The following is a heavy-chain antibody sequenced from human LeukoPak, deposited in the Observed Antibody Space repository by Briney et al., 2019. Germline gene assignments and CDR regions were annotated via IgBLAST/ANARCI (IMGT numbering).Heavy chain of an antibody. J-gene: IGHJ4*02. CDR1: GYSISSGYY. V-gene: IGHV4-38-2*01. D-gene: IGHD3-10*01. CDR2: IHHSGRT. Sequence: SETLSLTCAVSGYSISSGYYWGWIRKPPGKGVEWIGSIHHSGRTYSNPALKSRVTISVDTSENQFSLKLSSVTAADTAVYYCARLVYNGSGIYHYFDYWGQGTLVTVSS. CDR3: ARLVYNGSGIYHYFDY.